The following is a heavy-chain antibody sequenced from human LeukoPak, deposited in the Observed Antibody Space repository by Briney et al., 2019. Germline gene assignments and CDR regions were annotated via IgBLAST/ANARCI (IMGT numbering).Heavy chain of an antibody. V-gene: IGHV4-34*01. CDR3: ARKGLVVAATRLWDYFDY. CDR2: INHSGST. CDR1: GGSFSGYY. Sequence: SETLSLTCAVYGGSFSGYYWSWIRQPPGKGLEWSGEINHSGSTNYNPSLKSRVTISVDTSKNQFSLKLSSVTAADTAVYYCARKGLVVAATRLWDYFDYWGQGTLVTVSS. J-gene: IGHJ4*02. D-gene: IGHD2-15*01.